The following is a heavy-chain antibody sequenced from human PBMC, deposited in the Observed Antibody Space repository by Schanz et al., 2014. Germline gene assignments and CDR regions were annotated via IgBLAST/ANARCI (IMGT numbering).Heavy chain of an antibody. D-gene: IGHD2-2*01. CDR1: GFTVSSDH. Sequence: EVQLVESGGGFVQPGGSLGLSCVVSGFTVSSDHMSWVRQAPGKGLEWVSTIYASGATYYADSVKRRFTISRDISKNTLYLQMNSLRAEDTAVYYCAKDSTHIDIVLVPTAIDYWGQGTLVTVSS. CDR3: AKDSTHIDIVLVPTAIDY. V-gene: IGHV3-66*01. J-gene: IGHJ4*02. CDR2: IYASGAT.